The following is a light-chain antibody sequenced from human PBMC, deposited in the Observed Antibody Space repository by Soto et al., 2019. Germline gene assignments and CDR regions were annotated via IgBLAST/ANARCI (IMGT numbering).Light chain of an antibody. V-gene: IGKV1-5*03. Sequence: DIQLTQSPSTLSASVGDRVTITCRASQSLTSWLAWYQQKPGTAPKLLIYKPSTLESGGPSKFTVSGSGTEFTLTISNLQPDDFATYFCQHYNNFQWTFGQGTKVEVK. CDR3: QHYNNFQWT. J-gene: IGKJ1*01. CDR1: QSLTSW. CDR2: KPS.